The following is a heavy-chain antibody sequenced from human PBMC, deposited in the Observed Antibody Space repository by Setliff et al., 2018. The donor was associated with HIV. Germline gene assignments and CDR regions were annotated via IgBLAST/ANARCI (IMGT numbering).Heavy chain of an antibody. V-gene: IGHV4-34*01. CDR1: GGSFSAYY. Sequence: PSETLSLTCAVSGGSFSAYYWTWIRQSPHKGLEWVGEIDHTGSAYCNPSLTSRVTISVDTSKNRFSLELSSVTAADTALYYCARGPRVSAAVVETPSAYWGQGTRVTVSS. CDR3: ARGPRVSAAVVETPSAY. CDR2: IDHTGSA. J-gene: IGHJ4*02. D-gene: IGHD6-19*01.